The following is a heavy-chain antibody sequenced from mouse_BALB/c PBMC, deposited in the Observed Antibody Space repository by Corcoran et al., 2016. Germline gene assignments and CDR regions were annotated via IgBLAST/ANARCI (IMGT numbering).Heavy chain of an antibody. Sequence: EVQLQQSGPELVKPGASMKISCKASGYSFTGYTMNWVKQSHGKNHEWIGLMNPYNGGTSYNKKFKGKATLTVDKSSSTAYMELLSLTSEDSAVYYCARDRYRYYAMDYWGQGTSVTVSS. V-gene: IGHV1-18*01. CDR1: GYSFTGYT. CDR2: MNPYNGGT. CDR3: ARDRYRYYAMDY. J-gene: IGHJ4*01. D-gene: IGHD2-14*01.